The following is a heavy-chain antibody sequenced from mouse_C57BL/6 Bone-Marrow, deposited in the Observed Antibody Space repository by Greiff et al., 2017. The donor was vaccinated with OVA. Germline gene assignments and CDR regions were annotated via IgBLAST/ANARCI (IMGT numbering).Heavy chain of an antibody. J-gene: IGHJ2*01. CDR2: IYPGDGDT. Sequence: VKLMESGAELVKPGASVKISCKASGYAFSSYWMNWVKQRPGKGLEWIGQIYPGDGDTNYNGKFKGKATLTADKSSSTAYMQLSSLTSEDSAVYFCARSLYYYGSSYIFDYWGQGTTLTVSS. V-gene: IGHV1-80*01. D-gene: IGHD1-1*01. CDR1: GYAFSSYW. CDR3: ARSLYYYGSSYIFDY.